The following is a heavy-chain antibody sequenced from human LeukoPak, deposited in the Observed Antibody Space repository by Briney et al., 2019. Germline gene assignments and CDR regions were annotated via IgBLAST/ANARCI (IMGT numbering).Heavy chain of an antibody. V-gene: IGHV4-4*07. Sequence: PSETLSLTCTVSGGSITNFYWSWIRQPAGKGLEWIGRIYTSESTNYNPSLKSRVTMSVDTSKNQFSLKLSSVTAADTTVYYCARNTRGVDTALVQDAFDIWGQGTRVTVSS. D-gene: IGHD5-18*01. CDR3: ARNTRGVDTALVQDAFDI. CDR2: IYTSEST. CDR1: GGSITNFY. J-gene: IGHJ3*02.